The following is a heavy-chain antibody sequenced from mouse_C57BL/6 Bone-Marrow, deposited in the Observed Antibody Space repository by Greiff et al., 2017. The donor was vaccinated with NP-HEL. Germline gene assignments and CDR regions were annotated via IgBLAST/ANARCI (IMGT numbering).Heavy chain of an antibody. CDR1: GYTFTSYW. CDR3: ARNLITTVVATDYFDY. J-gene: IGHJ2*01. Sequence: VQLQQSGAELAKPGASVKLSCKASGYTFTSYWMHWVKQRPGQGLEWIGYINPSSGYTKYNQKFKDKATLTADKSSSTAYMQLSSLTYEDSAVYYCARNLITTVVATDYFDYWGQGTTLTVSS. CDR2: INPSSGYT. D-gene: IGHD1-1*01. V-gene: IGHV1-7*01.